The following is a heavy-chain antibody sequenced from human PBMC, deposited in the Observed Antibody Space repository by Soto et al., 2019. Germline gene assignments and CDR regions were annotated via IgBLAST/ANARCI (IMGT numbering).Heavy chain of an antibody. Sequence: SETLSLTCSVSGGSVSYNSYYWGWIRQPPGKGLEWVGGIFYTGTTYYNPSLKDRLSISVDTSENSFSLNLTSVTAADTAVYFWARLVVVAPVANVWGQGALGTVSP. D-gene: IGHD2-21*01. CDR1: GGSVSYNSYY. V-gene: IGHV4-39*01. CDR3: ARLVVVAPVANV. CDR2: IFYTGTT. J-gene: IGHJ4*02.